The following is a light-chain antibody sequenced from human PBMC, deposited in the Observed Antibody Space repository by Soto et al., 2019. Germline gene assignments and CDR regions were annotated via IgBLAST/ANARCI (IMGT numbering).Light chain of an antibody. CDR3: QHYYTYPPT. V-gene: IGKV1-8*01. CDR1: QDIDSN. J-gene: IGKJ1*01. Sequence: AIRLTQSPSSFSASAGDRVTISCRASQDIDSNLAWYQQKPGKAPKLLISGASNLQIGVPSRFSGSGSGTDFSLTIRRLQSDDFATYFCQHYYTYPPTFGQGTKVE. CDR2: GAS.